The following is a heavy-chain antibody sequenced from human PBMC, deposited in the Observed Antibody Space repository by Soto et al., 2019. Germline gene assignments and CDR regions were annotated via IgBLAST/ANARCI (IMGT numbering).Heavy chain of an antibody. J-gene: IGHJ4*02. CDR1: GVSISGSSYY. CDR2: IYYSGHT. CDR3: ARGREQWLVPFDY. V-gene: IGHV4-39*07. D-gene: IGHD6-19*01. Sequence: SETLSLTCSVSGVSISGSSYYWGWIRQPPGKGLEWIGSIYYSGHTYYNPSLKSRVTISVDTSKNQFSLKLSSVTAADTAVYYCARGREQWLVPFDYWGQGTLVTVSS.